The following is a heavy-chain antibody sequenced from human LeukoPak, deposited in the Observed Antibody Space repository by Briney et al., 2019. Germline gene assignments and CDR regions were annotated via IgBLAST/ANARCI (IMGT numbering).Heavy chain of an antibody. V-gene: IGHV1-69*13. CDR2: IIPIFGTA. CDR1: GGTFSSYT. D-gene: IGHD4-17*01. Sequence: GASVKVSCKASGGTFSSYTISWVRQAPGQGLEWMGGIIPIFGTANYAQKFQGRVTITADESTSTAYMELSSLRSEDTAVYYCARGAYGDYISDYWGQGTLVTVSS. J-gene: IGHJ4*02. CDR3: ARGAYGDYISDY.